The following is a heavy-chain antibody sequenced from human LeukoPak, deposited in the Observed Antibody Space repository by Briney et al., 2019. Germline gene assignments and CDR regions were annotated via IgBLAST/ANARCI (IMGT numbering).Heavy chain of an antibody. CDR2: ISFDGNNK. D-gene: IGHD1-1*01. CDR1: GFTFSSYD. J-gene: IGHJ5*02. CDR3: ARYWDDPT. Sequence: GRSLRLSCAASGFTFSSYDIHWVRQAPGKGLEWVAVISFDGNNKYYADSVKGRFTVSRDNSKNTVYVQMNSLRGEDTAVYYCARYWDDPTWGQGTLVTVSS. V-gene: IGHV3-30*03.